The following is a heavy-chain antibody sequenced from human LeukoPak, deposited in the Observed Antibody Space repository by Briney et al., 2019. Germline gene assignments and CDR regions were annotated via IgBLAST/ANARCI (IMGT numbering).Heavy chain of an antibody. CDR1: GFTFSSYS. CDR3: AREGRDDYGMDV. Sequence: GGSLRLSCAASGFTFSSYSMNWVRQVPGKGLEWVSSISSSSSYIYYADSVKGRFTISRDNAKNSLYLQMNSLRAEDTAVYYCAREGRDDYGMDVWGKGTTVTVSS. V-gene: IGHV3-21*01. D-gene: IGHD3-10*01. J-gene: IGHJ6*04. CDR2: ISSSSSYI.